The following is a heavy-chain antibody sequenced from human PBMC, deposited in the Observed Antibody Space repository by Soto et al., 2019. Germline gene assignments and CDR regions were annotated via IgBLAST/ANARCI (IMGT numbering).Heavy chain of an antibody. V-gene: IGHV3-23*01. J-gene: IGHJ4*02. CDR2: VLATGSAT. CDR3: AKDFTPDGYWDFDY. Sequence: EVQLLESGGGLVQPGGSLRLSCAASGFTFSTYTMNWVRQPPGRGLEWVSAVLATGSATFYADSVKGRFTISRDNSKNTLYLQMNNLRAEDTAVYYCAKDFTPDGYWDFDYWGQGTLVTISS. D-gene: IGHD4-17*01. CDR1: GFTFSTYT.